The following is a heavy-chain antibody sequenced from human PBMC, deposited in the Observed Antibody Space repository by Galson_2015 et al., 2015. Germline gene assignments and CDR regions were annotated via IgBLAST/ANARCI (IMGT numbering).Heavy chain of an antibody. D-gene: IGHD5-12*01. Sequence: SLRLACAASGVRLSDNAMHWGRQAPGKGLEGVALLWADGSKNYYPVSVRGRFTISRDTSENTLYLQMNRLRGDDTAVYYCARDRGSDGYYGMDVWGQATTVTVS. CDR3: ARDRGSDGYYGMDV. CDR1: GVRLSDNA. J-gene: IGHJ6*02. CDR2: LWADGSKN. V-gene: IGHV3-33*01.